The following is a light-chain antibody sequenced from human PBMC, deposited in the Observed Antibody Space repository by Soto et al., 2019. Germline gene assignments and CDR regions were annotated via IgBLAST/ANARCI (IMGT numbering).Light chain of an antibody. CDR1: QSVSSTY. V-gene: IGKV3-20*01. Sequence: EFVLTQSPGTLSLSPGERATLSCRASQSVSSTYVGWYQQKPGRAPRLLIFGASSRATGIPDRFSGSGSGTDFTLTISRLEPEDFAVYYCQHYGSSPTTFGQGTKGDIK. CDR2: GAS. CDR3: QHYGSSPTT. J-gene: IGKJ1*01.